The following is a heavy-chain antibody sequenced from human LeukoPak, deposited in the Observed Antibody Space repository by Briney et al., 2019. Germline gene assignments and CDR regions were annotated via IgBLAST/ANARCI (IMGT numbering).Heavy chain of an antibody. CDR2: ISWNSGSI. J-gene: IGHJ4*02. D-gene: IGHD6-6*01. Sequence: GGSLRLSCAASGFTFDDYAMHWVRHAPGKGLEWVSGISWNSGSIGYADSVKGRFTISRDNAKNSLYLQMNSLRAEDTALYYCAKDSSASIAARRGEFDYWGQGTLVTVSS. CDR3: AKDSSASIAARRGEFDY. CDR1: GFTFDDYA. V-gene: IGHV3-9*01.